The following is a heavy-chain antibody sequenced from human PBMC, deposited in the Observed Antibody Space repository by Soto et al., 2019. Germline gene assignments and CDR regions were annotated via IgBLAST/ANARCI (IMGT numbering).Heavy chain of an antibody. CDR3: ASPQGAHLNYFYGMDV. CDR1: GFTFSSYA. Sequence: PGGSLRLSCAASGFTFSSYAMSWVRQAPGKGLEWVSAISGSGGSTYYADSVKGRFTISRDNSKNTLYLQMNSLRVEDTAVYYCASPQGAHLNYFYGMDVWGQGTTVTVSS. V-gene: IGHV3-23*01. J-gene: IGHJ6*02. CDR2: ISGSGGST.